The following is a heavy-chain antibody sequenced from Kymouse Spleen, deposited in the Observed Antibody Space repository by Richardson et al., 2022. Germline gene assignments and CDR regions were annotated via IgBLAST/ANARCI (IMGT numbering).Heavy chain of an antibody. CDR1: GGSISSGGYY. Sequence: QVQLQESGPGLVKPSQTLSLTCTVSGGSISSGGYYWSWIRQHPGKGLEWIGYIYYSGSTYYNPSLKSRVTISVDTSKNQFSLKLSSVTAADTAVYYCAARGAAYYYGSGSYYNLLTTGAREPWSPSPQ. J-gene: IGHJ4*02. CDR2: IYYSGST. V-gene: IGHV4-31*03. CDR3: AARGAAYYYGSGSYYNLLTT. D-gene: IGHD3-10*01.